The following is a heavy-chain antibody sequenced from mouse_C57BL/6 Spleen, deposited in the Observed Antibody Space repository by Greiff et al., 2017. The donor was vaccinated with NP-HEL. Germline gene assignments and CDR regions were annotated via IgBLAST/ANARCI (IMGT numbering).Heavy chain of an antibody. CDR2: IDPENGDT. J-gene: IGHJ2*01. Sequence: VQLQQSGAELVRPGASVKLSCTASGFNIKDDYMHWVKQRPEQGLEWIGWIDPENGDTEYASKFQGKATITADTSSNTAYLQLSSLTSEDTAVYYCTTDYGSRRFDYWGQGTTLTVSS. V-gene: IGHV14-4*01. D-gene: IGHD1-1*01. CDR3: TTDYGSRRFDY. CDR1: GFNIKDDY.